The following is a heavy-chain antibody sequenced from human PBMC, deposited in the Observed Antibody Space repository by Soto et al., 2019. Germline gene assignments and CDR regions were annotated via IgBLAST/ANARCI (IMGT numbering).Heavy chain of an antibody. CDR2: ISGGGDTT. Sequence: EVQLLESGGGLVQPGGSLRLSCAASGFTFNNYAMTWVRQAPGKGLEWASAISGGGDTTSYADSVKGRFTVSRDGSKNTLYLQMGSLRAEDTALYYCAKGRGGSGSLPPRVDFWGQGTLVTVSS. J-gene: IGHJ4*02. CDR3: AKGRGGSGSLPPRVDF. D-gene: IGHD3-10*01. CDR1: GFTFNNYA. V-gene: IGHV3-23*01.